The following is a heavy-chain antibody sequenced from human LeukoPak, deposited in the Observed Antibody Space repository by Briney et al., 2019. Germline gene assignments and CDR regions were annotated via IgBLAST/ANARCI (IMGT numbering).Heavy chain of an antibody. D-gene: IGHD3-10*01. CDR3: ARVYGSGSYHYYYYYMDV. Sequence: GESLKISCKGSGYSFTSYWIGWVRQMPGKGLEWMGIIYPGDSDTRYSPSFQGQVTISADKSIGTAYLQWSSLKASDTAMYYCARVYGSGSYHYYYYYMDVWGKGTTVTVSS. J-gene: IGHJ6*03. V-gene: IGHV5-51*01. CDR2: IYPGDSDT. CDR1: GYSFTSYW.